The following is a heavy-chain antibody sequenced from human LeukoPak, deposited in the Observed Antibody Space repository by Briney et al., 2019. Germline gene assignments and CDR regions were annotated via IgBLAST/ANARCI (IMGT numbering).Heavy chain of an antibody. CDR2: IYYSGST. CDR1: GGSIRSYY. D-gene: IGHD3-22*01. CDR3: ARRLTSSGYDWFDF. Sequence: PSETLSLTCTVSGGSIRSYYWSWIRQPPGKGLEWIGYIYYSGSTNYNPSLKSRVTISVDTSKNQFSLKLSSVTAADTAVYYCARRLTSSGYDWFDFWGQGTLVTVSS. J-gene: IGHJ4*02. V-gene: IGHV4-59*01.